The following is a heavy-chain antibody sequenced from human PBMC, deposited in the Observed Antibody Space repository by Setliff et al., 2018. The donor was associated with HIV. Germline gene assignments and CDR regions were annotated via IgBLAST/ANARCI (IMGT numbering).Heavy chain of an antibody. CDR2: IKSKTDGGTA. Sequence: AGGSLRLSCAASGFTFSHAWMNWVRQAPGKGLEWVGRIKSKTDGGTADYAGSVKDRFTFSRDDSKNTVYLQMNSLKTEDTAVYYCTTDRWNLYQAGIFDYWGQGALVTVSS. J-gene: IGHJ4*02. V-gene: IGHV3-15*07. CDR1: GFTFSHAW. CDR3: TTDRWNLYQAGIFDY. D-gene: IGHD3-10*01.